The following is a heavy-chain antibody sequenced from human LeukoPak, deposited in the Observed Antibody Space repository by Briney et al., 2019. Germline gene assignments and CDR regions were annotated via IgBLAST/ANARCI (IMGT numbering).Heavy chain of an antibody. CDR2: KRYDGSNK. D-gene: IGHD2-15*01. V-gene: IGHV3-30*02. Sequence: GGSLRLSCAASGFTFSSYGMHWVRQAPGKGLEWVAFKRYDGSNKYYADSVKGRFTISRDNSKNTLYLQMNSLRAEDTAVYYCASIVVVAADAKNDYWGQGTLVTVSS. J-gene: IGHJ4*02. CDR3: ASIVVVAADAKNDY. CDR1: GFTFSSYG.